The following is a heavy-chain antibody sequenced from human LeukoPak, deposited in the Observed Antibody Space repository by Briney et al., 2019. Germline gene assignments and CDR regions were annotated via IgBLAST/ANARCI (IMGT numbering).Heavy chain of an antibody. CDR1: EFTFTSYW. J-gene: IGHJ4*02. D-gene: IGHD1-7*01. CDR2: INQDGSEK. Sequence: PGGSLRLSCAASEFTFTSYWMSWVRQAPGKRLEGVTNINQDGSEKYYVDSVKGRFTISRDNAKNSLFLQMNSLRAEDTAVYYCARARNCDYWGQGTLVTVSS. CDR3: ARARNCDY. V-gene: IGHV3-7*05.